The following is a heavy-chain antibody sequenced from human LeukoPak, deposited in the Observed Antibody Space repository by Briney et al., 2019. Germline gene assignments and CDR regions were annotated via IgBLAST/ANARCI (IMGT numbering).Heavy chain of an antibody. D-gene: IGHD6-19*01. CDR3: AKDTRVIGYASGWSGNSFDS. CDR2: VSCHTASI. Sequence: GGSLRLSCAASGFTFSSYAMSWVRQAPGKGLEWVSTVSCHTASINYAESVKGRFTISRDNSKNTLYLQMNSLRAEDTAVYYCAKDTRVIGYASGWSGNSFDSWGQGTLVTVSS. CDR1: GFTFSSYA. V-gene: IGHV3-23*01. J-gene: IGHJ4*02.